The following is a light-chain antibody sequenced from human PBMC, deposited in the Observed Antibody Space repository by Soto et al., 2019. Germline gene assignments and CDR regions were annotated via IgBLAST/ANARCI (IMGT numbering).Light chain of an antibody. CDR3: QRYNSYSRT. J-gene: IGKJ2*01. CDR1: QSISKW. CDR2: DAS. Sequence: DIQMTQSPSTLSASVGDRVTIICRASQSISKWVAWYQQKPGKAPKLLIYDASSLESGVPSRFSGSGSGTEFTLTISSLQPDDFATFYCQRYNSYSRTFGQGTKLEIK. V-gene: IGKV1-5*02.